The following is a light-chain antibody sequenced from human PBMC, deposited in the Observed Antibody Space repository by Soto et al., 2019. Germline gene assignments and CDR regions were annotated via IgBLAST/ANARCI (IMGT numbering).Light chain of an antibody. V-gene: IGLV1-40*01. CDR1: ISNIGAGYD. CDR2: GNT. J-gene: IGLJ2*01. CDR3: LSFDSSLSVV. Sequence: QSVLTQPPSVSGAPGQRVTISCTGSISNIGAGYDVHWYQQLPGRAPKLLIYGNTNRPSGVPDRFSGSKSGTSASQAITGLQAEDEADYYCLSFDSSLSVVFGGGTKLTVL.